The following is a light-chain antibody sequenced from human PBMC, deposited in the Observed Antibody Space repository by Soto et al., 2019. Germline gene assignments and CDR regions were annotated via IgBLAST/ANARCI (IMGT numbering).Light chain of an antibody. CDR2: GAS. J-gene: IGKJ3*01. CDR3: QQDNKRPLFT. CDR1: QSIGSN. V-gene: IGKV3-15*01. Sequence: ETVLTQSPATFSVSPGERATLSCRASQSIGSNLAWYQQRPGQPPRLLIYGASTRATGVPARFSGSGSGTEFTLTINSLQSEDFALYYCQQDNKRPLFTFGPGTKVDIK.